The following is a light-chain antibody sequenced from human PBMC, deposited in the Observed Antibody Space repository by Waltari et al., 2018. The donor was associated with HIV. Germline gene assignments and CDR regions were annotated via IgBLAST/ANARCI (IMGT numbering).Light chain of an antibody. J-gene: IGKJ4*01. V-gene: IGKV1D-12*01. Sequence: DIQLTQAPSSVSVFVGGNVSINCRASQSVGEKLAWYQVKTGEAPKLLIYGASKLQSGVPSRFAASVSGPEFSLTITGLQSDDSGTYFCQQAFSFPHTFGGGT. CDR2: GAS. CDR3: QQAFSFPHT. CDR1: QSVGEK.